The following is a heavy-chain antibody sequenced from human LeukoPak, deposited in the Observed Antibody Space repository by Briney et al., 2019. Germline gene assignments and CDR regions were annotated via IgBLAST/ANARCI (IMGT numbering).Heavy chain of an antibody. CDR1: GFTFSTYA. CDR3: AKELLVGTTYARPFDC. J-gene: IGHJ4*02. D-gene: IGHD1-26*01. CDR2: ISISGSST. Sequence: GGSLRLSCAASGFTFSTYAMSWVRQAPGRGLEWVSTISISGSSTYYADSVKGRFTISRDNSKNTLYLQMNSLRAEDTAVYYCAKELLVGTTYARPFDCWGQGTLVTVSS. V-gene: IGHV3-23*01.